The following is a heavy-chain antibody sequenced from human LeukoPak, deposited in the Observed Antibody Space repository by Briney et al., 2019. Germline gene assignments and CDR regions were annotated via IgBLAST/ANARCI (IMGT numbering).Heavy chain of an antibody. D-gene: IGHD4/OR15-4a*01. V-gene: IGHV4-39*01. Sequence: SETLSLTCTVSGGSISSSSYYWGWIRQPPGKGLEWIGSIYYSGSTYYNPSLKSRLTISVDTSKNQFSLKMRSVTAADTAVDYCASLDRLSPSDVSDDAFNIWAKGTMVTVSS. CDR3: ASLDRLSPSDVSDDAFNI. CDR2: IYYSGST. CDR1: GGSISSSSYY. J-gene: IGHJ3*02.